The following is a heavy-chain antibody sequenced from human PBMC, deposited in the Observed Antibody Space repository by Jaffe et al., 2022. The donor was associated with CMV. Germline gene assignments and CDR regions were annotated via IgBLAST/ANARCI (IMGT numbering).Heavy chain of an antibody. Sequence: EVQLLESGGDLVQPGGSLRLSCAASGFTFSSYAMSWVRQAPGKGLEWVSAISISGDKTYYAESVKGRFTISRDNSKNTVYLQMNSLRAGDTAVYYCAKDPRDWATAAGLFDSWGQGTLVAVSS. CDR1: GFTFSSYA. D-gene: IGHD6-13*01. CDR3: AKDPRDWATAAGLFDS. CDR2: ISISGDKT. V-gene: IGHV3-23*01. J-gene: IGHJ4*02.